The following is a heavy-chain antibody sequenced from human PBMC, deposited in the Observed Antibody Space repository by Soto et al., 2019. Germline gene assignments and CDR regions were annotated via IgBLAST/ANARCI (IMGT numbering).Heavy chain of an antibody. CDR3: ASEPLYYPNTYYFDY. D-gene: IGHD3-22*01. V-gene: IGHV4-30-4*01. CDR2: IYYSGST. Sequence: QVQLQESGPGLVKPSQTLSLTCTVSGGSISSGDYYWSWIRQPPGKGLEWIGYIYYSGSTYYNPSLKSRVTISVDTSKNQFSLKLSSVTAADTAVYYCASEPLYYPNTYYFDYWGQGTLVTVSS. J-gene: IGHJ4*02. CDR1: GGSISSGDYY.